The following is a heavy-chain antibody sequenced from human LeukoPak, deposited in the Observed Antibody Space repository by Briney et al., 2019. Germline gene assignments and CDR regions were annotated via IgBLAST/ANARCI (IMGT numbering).Heavy chain of an antibody. J-gene: IGHJ4*02. CDR1: GDSVSSNRAS. CDR2: TYYRSKWYN. V-gene: IGHV6-1*01. Sequence: PSQTLSLTCAISGDSVSSNRASWTWIRQSPSRGLEWLGRTYYRSKWYNDYAVSVKSRITINPDTSKNQFSLQLNSVTPEDTAVYYCAIQNYYDSSGYYCWGQGTLVTVSS. D-gene: IGHD3-22*01. CDR3: AIQNYYDSSGYYC.